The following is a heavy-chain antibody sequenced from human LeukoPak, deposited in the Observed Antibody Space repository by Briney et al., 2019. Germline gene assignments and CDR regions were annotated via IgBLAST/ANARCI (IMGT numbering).Heavy chain of an antibody. D-gene: IGHD2-8*01. CDR2: IHQHGNEK. CDR3: ATLNGPLFEY. Sequence: GGSLRLSCAASGFTFSNHYMRWVRRAPGKGREWVASIHQHGNEKYFVDSVRGRFTISRDNAKNALYLQMSSLRAEDTAVYYCATLNGPLFEYWGQGTLVTVSS. V-gene: IGHV3-7*01. J-gene: IGHJ4*02. CDR1: GFTFSNHY.